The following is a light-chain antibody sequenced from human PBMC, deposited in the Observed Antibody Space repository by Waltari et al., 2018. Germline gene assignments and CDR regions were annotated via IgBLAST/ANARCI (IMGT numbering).Light chain of an antibody. Sequence: DIQMTQSPSSLSASVGDSVTITCRASQTISTYLNWYQQKPGKAPKLLIYAASTLQSGVPSTFSGSGSGTDFTLTISSLRRXDFATYYCQQSHSTPRTFGQGTKVEIK. V-gene: IGKV1-39*01. J-gene: IGKJ1*01. CDR1: QTISTY. CDR2: AAS. CDR3: QQSHSTPRT.